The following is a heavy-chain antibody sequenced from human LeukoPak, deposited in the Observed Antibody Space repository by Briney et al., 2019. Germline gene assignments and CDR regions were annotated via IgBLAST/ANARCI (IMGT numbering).Heavy chain of an antibody. CDR3: ATEKGDSPDY. J-gene: IGHJ4*02. V-gene: IGHV3-53*01. CDR1: GFTVSSNY. D-gene: IGHD3-16*01. CDR2: IYSGGNT. Sequence: GGSLRLSCAASGFTVSSNYMSWVRQAPGKGLEWVSVIYSGGNTFYADSVKGRFTISRDNPKNTLYLQMNSLRAEDTAVYYCATEKGDSPDYWGQGTLVTVSS.